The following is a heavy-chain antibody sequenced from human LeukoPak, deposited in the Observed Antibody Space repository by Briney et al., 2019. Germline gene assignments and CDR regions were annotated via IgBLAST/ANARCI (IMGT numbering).Heavy chain of an antibody. V-gene: IGHV3-21*01. D-gene: IGHD3-22*01. Sequence: GGSLRLSCEGSGFSFRSYAMNWVRQAPGKWLEWVSSISSSGTYIYYADSVKGRFTISRDNAKNSLYLQMNSLRAEDTAVYYCARDRWVGDYYDSMGGWGQGTLVTVSS. CDR2: ISSSGTYI. CDR1: GFSFRSYA. J-gene: IGHJ4*02. CDR3: ARDRWVGDYYDSMGG.